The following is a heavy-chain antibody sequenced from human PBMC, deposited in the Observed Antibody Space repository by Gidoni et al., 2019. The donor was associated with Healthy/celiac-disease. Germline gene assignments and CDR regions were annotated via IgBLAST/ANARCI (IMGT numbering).Heavy chain of an antibody. CDR1: GFTFRSYA. V-gene: IGHV3-30*01. Sequence: QVQLVESGGGVVQPGRSRRLSCAASGFTFRSYAMHWVRQAPGKGLVWVAVISYDGSNKYYADSVKGRFTISRDNSKNTLYLQMNSLRAEDTAVYYCARDHITFGGEYYFDYWGQGTLVTVSS. D-gene: IGHD3-16*01. CDR2: ISYDGSNK. CDR3: ARDHITFGGEYYFDY. J-gene: IGHJ4*02.